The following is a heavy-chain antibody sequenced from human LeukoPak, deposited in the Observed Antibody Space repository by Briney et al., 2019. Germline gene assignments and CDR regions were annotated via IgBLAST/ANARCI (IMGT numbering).Heavy chain of an antibody. CDR3: AKVRGVVVVAATLDY. CDR2: ISGSGGST. CDR1: GFTFSDNY. V-gene: IGHV3-23*01. Sequence: PGGSLRLSCAASGFTFSDNYMSWIRPAPGKGLEWVSAISGSGGSTYYAASVKGRFTISRDNSKNTLYLQMNSLRAEDTAVYYCAKVRGVVVVAATLDYWGQGTLVTVSS. D-gene: IGHD2-15*01. J-gene: IGHJ4*02.